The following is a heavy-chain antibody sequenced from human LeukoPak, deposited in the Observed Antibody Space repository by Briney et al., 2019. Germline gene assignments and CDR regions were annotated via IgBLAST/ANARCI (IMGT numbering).Heavy chain of an antibody. CDR2: IYPGDSDT. CDR3: ARGPAAQQLVQGFDY. D-gene: IGHD6-13*01. J-gene: IGHJ4*02. CDR1: GYSFTSFW. Sequence: NPGESLKISCKGSGYSFTSFWIGWVRQMPGKGLEWMGIIYPGDSDTRYSPSFQGQVTISADKSISTAYLQWSSLKASDTAMYYCARGPAAQQLVQGFDYWGQGTLVTVSS. V-gene: IGHV5-51*01.